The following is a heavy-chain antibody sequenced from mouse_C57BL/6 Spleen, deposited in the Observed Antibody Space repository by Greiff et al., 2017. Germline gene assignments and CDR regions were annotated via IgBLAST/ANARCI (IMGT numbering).Heavy chain of an antibody. CDR3: AKKGSNYGYAMDY. CDR1: GFSLTSYG. Sequence: QVQLQQSGPGLVQPSQSLSITCTVSGFSLTSYGVHWVRQSPGKGLEWLGVIWRGGSTDYNAAFMSRLSITKDNSKSQVFFKMNSLQADDTAIYYGAKKGSNYGYAMDYWGQGTSVTVSS. V-gene: IGHV2-5*01. J-gene: IGHJ4*01. D-gene: IGHD2-5*01. CDR2: IWRGGST.